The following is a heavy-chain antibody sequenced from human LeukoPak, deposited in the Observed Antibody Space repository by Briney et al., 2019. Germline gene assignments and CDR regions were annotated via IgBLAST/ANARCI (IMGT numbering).Heavy chain of an antibody. CDR3: ARHGTVDTAMVMVNY. Sequence: GESLKISCKGSGYSFTSYWIVWVRQMPGKGLEWMGIIYPDDSDTRYSPSFQGQVTISADKSISTAYLQWSSLKASDTAMYYCARHGTVDTAMVMVNYWGQGTLVTVSS. CDR2: IYPDDSDT. D-gene: IGHD5-18*01. CDR1: GYSFTSYW. J-gene: IGHJ4*02. V-gene: IGHV5-51*01.